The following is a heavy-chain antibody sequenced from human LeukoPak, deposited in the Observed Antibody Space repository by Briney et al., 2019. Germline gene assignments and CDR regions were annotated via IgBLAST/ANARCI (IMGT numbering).Heavy chain of an antibody. Sequence: GGSLRLSCTAPGFTFGDYAMSWVRQAPGKGLEWVGFIRSKAYGGTTEYAASVKGRFTISRDDSKSIAYLQMNSLKTEDTAVYYCTRVVTMIVGGNNWFDPWGQGTLVTVSS. J-gene: IGHJ5*02. CDR1: GFTFGDYA. CDR2: IRSKAYGGTT. D-gene: IGHD3-22*01. V-gene: IGHV3-49*04. CDR3: TRVVTMIVGGNNWFDP.